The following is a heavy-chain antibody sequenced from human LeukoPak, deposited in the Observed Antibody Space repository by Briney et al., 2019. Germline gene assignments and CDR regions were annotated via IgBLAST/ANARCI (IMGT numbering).Heavy chain of an antibody. Sequence: PGGSLRLSCAASGFTFSSYGMHWVRQAPGKGLEWVAFIRYDGSNKYYADSVKGRSTISRDNSKNTLYLQMNSLRDEDTAVYNCAKVPLSLGVVMIKGENWFDPWGQGTLVTVSS. D-gene: IGHD3-3*01. CDR3: AKVPLSLGVVMIKGENWFDP. J-gene: IGHJ5*02. CDR2: IRYDGSNK. CDR1: GFTFSSYG. V-gene: IGHV3-30*02.